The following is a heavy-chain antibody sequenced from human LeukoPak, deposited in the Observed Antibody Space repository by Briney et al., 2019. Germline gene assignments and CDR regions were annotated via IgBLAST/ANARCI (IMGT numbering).Heavy chain of an antibody. CDR1: GGSISSSSYY. CDR2: IYYGGSS. V-gene: IGHV4-39*07. Sequence: SETLSLTCTVSGGSISSSSYYWGWIRQPPGKGLEWIGNIYYGGSSYYNPSLQSRVTISLDTSKNQFSLKLRSVTAADTAVYYCARDKYSSGWGPNWFDPWGQGTLVTVSS. D-gene: IGHD6-19*01. CDR3: ARDKYSSGWGPNWFDP. J-gene: IGHJ5*02.